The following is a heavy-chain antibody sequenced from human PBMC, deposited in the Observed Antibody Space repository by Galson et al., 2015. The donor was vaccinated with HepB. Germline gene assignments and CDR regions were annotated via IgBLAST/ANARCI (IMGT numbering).Heavy chain of an antibody. CDR3: ARAPSVAGAPYYFDY. V-gene: IGHV3-21*01. CDR2: ISSSSAYI. J-gene: IGHJ4*02. Sequence: SLRLSCAASGFTFSTHSMNWVRQAPGKGLEWVSSISSSSAYIYYADSVKGRFTISRDNAKNSLYLQVNSLRAEDTAVYYCARAPSVAGAPYYFDYWGQGTLVTVSS. CDR1: GFTFSTHS. D-gene: IGHD1-26*01.